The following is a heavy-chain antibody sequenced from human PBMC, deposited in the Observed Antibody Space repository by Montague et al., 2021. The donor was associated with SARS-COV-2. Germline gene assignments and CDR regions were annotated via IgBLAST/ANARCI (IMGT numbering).Heavy chain of an antibody. CDR2: ISSSSSYI. CDR1: GFTFSSYT. CDR3: ARVGIYYYYGMDV. V-gene: IGHV3-21*01. J-gene: IGHJ6*02. D-gene: IGHD1-26*01. Sequence: SLRLSCAASGFTFSSYTMNWVRQAPGKGLEWVSSISSSSSYISYSDLVKGLFTISRDNAKNSLYLQMNSLRAEDTAVYYCARVGIYYYYGMDVWGQGTTVTVSS.